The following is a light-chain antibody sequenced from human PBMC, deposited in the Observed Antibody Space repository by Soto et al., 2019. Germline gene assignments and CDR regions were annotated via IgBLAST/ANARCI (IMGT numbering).Light chain of an antibody. V-gene: IGKV3-20*01. CDR2: GAS. Sequence: EIVLTQSPGTLSLSPGERATLSCRASHSFTSNYLAWYQQKPGQAPRLLIYGASNRATGIPDRFSGSGSGTDFTLTITRMEPEDFAVYYCQQYGSSPGTFGQGTKVEIK. CDR3: QQYGSSPGT. J-gene: IGKJ1*01. CDR1: HSFTSNY.